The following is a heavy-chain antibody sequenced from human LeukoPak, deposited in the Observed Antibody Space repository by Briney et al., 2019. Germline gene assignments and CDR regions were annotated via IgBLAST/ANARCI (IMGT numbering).Heavy chain of an antibody. CDR1: GGSISSYY. J-gene: IGHJ4*02. Sequence: PSETLSLTCTVSGGSISSYYWSWIRQPAGKGLEWIGRIYTSGSTNYNPSLKSRVTMSVDTSKNQFSLKLSSVTAADTAVYYCARAGYSNSWYDSPYYFDYWGQGTLVTVSS. CDR2: IYTSGST. V-gene: IGHV4-4*07. CDR3: ARAGYSNSWYDSPYYFDY. D-gene: IGHD6-13*01.